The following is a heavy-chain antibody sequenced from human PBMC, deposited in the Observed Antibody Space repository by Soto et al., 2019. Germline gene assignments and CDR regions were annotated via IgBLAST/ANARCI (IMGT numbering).Heavy chain of an antibody. V-gene: IGHV3-23*01. J-gene: IGHJ3*01. CDR2: ISGRGENT. CDR3: AKDRGTGDYGVNAVEL. CDR1: GFTFSVFA. D-gene: IGHD7-27*01. Sequence: EEQLLESGGGLVQRGGSLRLSCAASGFTFSVFAMIWVRQAPGKGLELVSTISGRGENTYYADSVKGRFTISRDNSKNTLNLQMNSLRGEDTAVYYCAKDRGTGDYGVNAVELWGQGTMVTVSS.